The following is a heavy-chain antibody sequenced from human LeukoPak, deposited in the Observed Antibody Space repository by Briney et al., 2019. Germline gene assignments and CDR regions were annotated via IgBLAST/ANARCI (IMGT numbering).Heavy chain of an antibody. Sequence: SETLSLTCTVFGDSVTGYYLNWVRQPPGKGLEWIGHIYKIGTTNYNPSLKSRLTISADTSKNQFSLKLRSVTAADTAVYYCVVGVGWQPDYWGQGALVTVSS. D-gene: IGHD2-15*01. CDR1: GDSVTGYY. V-gene: IGHV4-59*02. CDR2: IYKIGTT. CDR3: VVGVGWQPDY. J-gene: IGHJ4*02.